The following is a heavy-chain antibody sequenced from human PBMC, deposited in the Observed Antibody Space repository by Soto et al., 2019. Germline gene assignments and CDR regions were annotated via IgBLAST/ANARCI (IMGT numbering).Heavy chain of an antibody. CDR3: AKGPDYGSGSYSFVPFDY. D-gene: IGHD3-10*01. CDR2: ISGSGGST. Sequence: GGSLRLSCAASGFTFSSYAMSWVRQVPGKGLEWVSAISGSGGSTYYADSVKGRFTISRDNSKNTLYLQMNSLRAEDTAVYYCAKGPDYGSGSYSFVPFDYWGQGTLVTVSS. CDR1: GFTFSSYA. J-gene: IGHJ4*02. V-gene: IGHV3-23*01.